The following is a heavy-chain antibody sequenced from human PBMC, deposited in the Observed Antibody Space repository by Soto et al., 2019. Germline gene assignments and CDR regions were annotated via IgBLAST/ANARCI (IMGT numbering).Heavy chain of an antibody. CDR1: GGSFNDYW. J-gene: IGHJ4*02. D-gene: IGHD3-16*01. CDR2: IFQSVTT. Sequence: QVQVQQRGAGLLKPSETLSLTCAVYGGSFNDYWWSWIRQSPGGGLEWIGEIFQSVTTNYNPSLKSRVTMSIDTSKSQLSLKLTSVTAADTATYYCARGRSYAWTFGGQGSLVAVSS. CDR3: ARGRSYAWTF. V-gene: IGHV4-34*02.